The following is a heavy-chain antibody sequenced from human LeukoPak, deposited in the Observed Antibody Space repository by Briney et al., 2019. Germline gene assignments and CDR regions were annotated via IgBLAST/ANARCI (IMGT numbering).Heavy chain of an antibody. J-gene: IGHJ6*03. Sequence: GGSLRLSCAASGFTFSSYSMNWVRQAPGKGLEWVSSISSSSYIYYADSVKGRFTISRDNAKNSLYLQMNSLRAEDTAVYYCARGGIAARRNYYYYYMDVWGKGTTVTVSS. V-gene: IGHV3-21*01. CDR3: ARGGIAARRNYYYYYMDV. D-gene: IGHD6-6*01. CDR2: ISSSSYI. CDR1: GFTFSSYS.